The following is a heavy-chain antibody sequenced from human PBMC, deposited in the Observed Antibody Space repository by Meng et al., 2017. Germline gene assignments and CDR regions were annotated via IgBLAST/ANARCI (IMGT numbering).Heavy chain of an antibody. CDR2: IKQDGSEK. J-gene: IGHJ4*02. V-gene: IGHV3-7*01. D-gene: IGHD5-18*01. Sequence: GGSLRLSCAASGFTFSSYWMSWVRQAPGKGLEWVANIKQDGSEKYYVDSVKGRFTISRDSAKNSLYLQMNSLRAEDTAVYYCARGPEWGIQLWLGGFDYWGQGTLVTVSS. CDR3: ARGPEWGIQLWLGGFDY. CDR1: GFTFSSYW.